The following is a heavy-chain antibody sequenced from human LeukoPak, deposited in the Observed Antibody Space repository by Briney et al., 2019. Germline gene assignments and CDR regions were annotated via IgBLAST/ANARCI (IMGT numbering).Heavy chain of an antibody. Sequence: SETLSLTCTVSGGSISSYYWSWIRQPPGKGLEWIGYIYYSGSTNYNPSLKSRVTISVDTSKNQFSLKLGSVTAADTAVYYCARQNYYGSGSLWNWFDPWGQGTLVTVSS. CDR3: ARQNYYGSGSLWNWFDP. J-gene: IGHJ5*02. D-gene: IGHD3-10*01. CDR1: GGSISSYY. CDR2: IYYSGST. V-gene: IGHV4-59*08.